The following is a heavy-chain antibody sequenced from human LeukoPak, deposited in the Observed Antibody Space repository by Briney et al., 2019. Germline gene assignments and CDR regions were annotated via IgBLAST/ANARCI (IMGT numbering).Heavy chain of an antibody. D-gene: IGHD1-7*01. CDR3: ARGRVGPSRRTGTMVWFDP. V-gene: IGHV1-8*03. CDR1: GYTFTSYD. Sequence: ASVKVSCKASGYTFTSYDINWVRQAPGQGLEWMGWMNPNSGNTGYAQKFQGRVTITRNTSISTAYMELSSLRSEDTAFYYCARGRVGPSRRTGTMVWFDPWAREPWSPSPQ. CDR2: MNPNSGNT. J-gene: IGHJ5*02.